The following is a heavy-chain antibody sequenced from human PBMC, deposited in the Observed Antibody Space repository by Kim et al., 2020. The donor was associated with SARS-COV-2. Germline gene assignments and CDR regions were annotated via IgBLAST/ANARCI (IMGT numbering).Heavy chain of an antibody. CDR2: ISGSGGST. CDR3: AKGLEVGVGATRPYYYYYYGMDV. Sequence: GGSLRLSCAASGFTFSSYAMSWVRQAPGKGLEWVSAISGSGGSTYYADSVKGRFTISRDNYKNTLYLQMNSLRAEDTAVYYCAKGLEVGVGATRPYYYYYYGMDVWGQGTTVTVSS. J-gene: IGHJ6*02. D-gene: IGHD1-26*01. V-gene: IGHV3-23*01. CDR1: GFTFSSYA.